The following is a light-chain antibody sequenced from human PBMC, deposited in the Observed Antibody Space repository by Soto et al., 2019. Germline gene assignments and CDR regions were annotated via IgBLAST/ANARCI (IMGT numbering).Light chain of an antibody. CDR1: QSVSSSY. J-gene: IGKJ1*01. CDR3: QRYGASPPT. Sequence: EVLLTQSPGNLSLSPGERATLSCRASQSVSSSYLVWYQQKPGQAPRFLIYAASSRATGIPDRFSGSVSGTDGTITISRLETEDGAVYDCQRYGASPPTFGQGTKVDIK. V-gene: IGKV3-20*01. CDR2: AAS.